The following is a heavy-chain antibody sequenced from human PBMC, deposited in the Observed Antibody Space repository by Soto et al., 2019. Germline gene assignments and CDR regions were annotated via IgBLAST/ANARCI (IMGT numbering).Heavy chain of an antibody. D-gene: IGHD6-13*01. V-gene: IGHV1-69*13. CDR2: IIPIFGTA. CDR3: ARGVPPSWNYGMDV. Sequence: SVKVCFKTSGGPFSSYAISWGRQAPGQGLEWMGGIIPIFGTANYAQKFQGRVTITADESTSTAYMELSSLRSEDTAVYYCARGVPPSWNYGMDVWGQGTTVTVSS. J-gene: IGHJ6*01. CDR1: GGPFSSYA.